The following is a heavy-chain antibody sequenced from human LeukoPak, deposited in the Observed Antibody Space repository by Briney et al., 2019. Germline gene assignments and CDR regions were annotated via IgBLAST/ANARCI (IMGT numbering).Heavy chain of an antibody. V-gene: IGHV3-48*03. Sequence: GGSLRLSCAASGFTFSSFEMNWVRQAPGKGLEWVSYISSSGTPIYYTDSVKGRFTISRDNAKNSVYLQLNSLRAGDTALYYCTSFFALGARGPLATFPWG. CDR2: ISSSGTPI. CDR3: TSFFALGARGPLATFP. J-gene: IGHJ5*02. CDR1: GFTFSSFE. D-gene: IGHD3-16*01.